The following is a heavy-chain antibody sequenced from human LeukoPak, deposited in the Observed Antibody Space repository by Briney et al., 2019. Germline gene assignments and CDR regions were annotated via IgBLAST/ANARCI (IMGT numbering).Heavy chain of an antibody. CDR1: GFTISSYW. CDR3: ARGQDWNHDY. D-gene: IGHD1-1*01. J-gene: IGHJ4*02. Sequence: GGSLSLSCAAAGFTISSYWMSWVRQAPGKGLEWVANIREDGSDKYYVNSVKGRFTISRDNAKNSLYLQMNSLRVEDTAVYYCARGQDWNHDYWGQGTLVTVSS. V-gene: IGHV3-7*01. CDR2: IREDGSDK.